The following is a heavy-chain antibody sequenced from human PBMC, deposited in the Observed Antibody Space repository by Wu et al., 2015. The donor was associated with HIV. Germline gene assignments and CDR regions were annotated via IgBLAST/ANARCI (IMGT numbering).Heavy chain of an antibody. Sequence: QVQLVQSGAEVKKPGASVKVSCKASGYNFSGYYMHWLRQAPGQGLEWMGWINPNSGGTNYAQTFQGRVTLTRDTSISTAYMELSSLRSDDTAVYFCARPRFSGNYHLDYWGQGTLVTSPQ. D-gene: IGHD1-26*01. CDR2: INPNSGGT. CDR3: ARPRFSGNYHLDY. CDR1: GYNFSGYY. V-gene: IGHV1-2*02. J-gene: IGHJ4*02.